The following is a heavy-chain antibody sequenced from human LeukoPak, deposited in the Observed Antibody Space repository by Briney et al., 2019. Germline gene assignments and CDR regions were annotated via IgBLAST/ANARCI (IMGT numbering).Heavy chain of an antibody. CDR2: IYYSGST. Sequence: PSETLSLTCTVSGGSIGSYYWSWIRQPPGKGLEWIGYIYYSGSTNYNPSLKSRVTISVDTSKNQFSLKLSSVTAADTAVYYCARRPQDAFDIWGQGTMVTVSS. V-gene: IGHV4-59*08. J-gene: IGHJ3*02. CDR1: GGSIGSYY. CDR3: ARRPQDAFDI.